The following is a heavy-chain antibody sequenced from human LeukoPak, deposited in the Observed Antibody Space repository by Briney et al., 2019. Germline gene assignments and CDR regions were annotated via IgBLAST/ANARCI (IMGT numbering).Heavy chain of an antibody. J-gene: IGHJ3*02. CDR2: INSDGSST. CDR3: ARLLRRVYDSSGYYSGLGAFDI. CDR1: GFTFSSYW. V-gene: IGHV3-74*01. Sequence: WGSLRLSCAASGFTFSSYWMHWVRQAPGKGLVWVSRINSDGSSTSYADSVKGRFTISRDNAKNTLYLQMNSLRAEDTAVYYCARLLRRVYDSSGYYSGLGAFDIWGQGTMVTVSS. D-gene: IGHD3-22*01.